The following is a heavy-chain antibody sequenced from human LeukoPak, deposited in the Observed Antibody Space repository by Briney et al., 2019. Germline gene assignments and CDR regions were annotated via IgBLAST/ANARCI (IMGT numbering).Heavy chain of an antibody. J-gene: IGHJ4*02. CDR2: IKQDGSDK. Sequence: PGGSLRLSCAASGFTFSGSWMSRVRQAPGKGLEWVAIIKQDGSDKYYVGSVKGRFTISKDNAKNSLYLQMNSLRVEDTAVYYCARDPLGGALDYWGQGTLVTVSS. CDR1: GFTFSGSW. V-gene: IGHV3-7*01. CDR3: ARDPLGGALDY.